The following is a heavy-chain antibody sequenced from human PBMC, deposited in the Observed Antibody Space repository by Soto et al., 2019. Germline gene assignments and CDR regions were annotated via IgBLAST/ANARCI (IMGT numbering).Heavy chain of an antibody. V-gene: IGHV4-30-4*01. D-gene: IGHD3-22*01. CDR2: IHYSETI. Sequence: QVQLQESGPGLVKASQTLSLTCTVSGASVNSGDYYWSWVRQHPGGGLEWIGYIHYSETIYYNPSLKIRVQILEETFKNQFSLEVSSVTAADTAVYYCARAHRYYDYPDIWGQGTTVTVSS. CDR3: ARAHRYYDYPDI. CDR1: GASVNSGDYY. J-gene: IGHJ3*02.